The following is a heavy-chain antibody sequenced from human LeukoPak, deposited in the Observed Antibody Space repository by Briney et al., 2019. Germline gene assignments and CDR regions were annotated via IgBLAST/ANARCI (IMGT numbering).Heavy chain of an antibody. CDR2: ISSNGGST. CDR3: VKGRGYSGYDLGTYFDY. Sequence: AGGSLRVSCSASGFTFSSYAMHWVRQAPGKGLEYVSAISSNGGSTYYADSVKGRFTISRDNSKNTLYLQMSSLRAEDTAVYYCVKGRGYSGYDLGTYFDYWGQGTLVTVSS. J-gene: IGHJ4*02. CDR1: GFTFSSYA. D-gene: IGHD5-12*01. V-gene: IGHV3-64D*09.